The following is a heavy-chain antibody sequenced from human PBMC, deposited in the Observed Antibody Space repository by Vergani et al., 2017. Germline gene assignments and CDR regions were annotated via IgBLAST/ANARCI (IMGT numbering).Heavy chain of an antibody. J-gene: IGHJ6*02. CDR2: IKSKTDGGTT. D-gene: IGHD3-9*01. V-gene: IGHV3-15*01. Sequence: EVQLVESGGGLVKPGGSLRLSCAASGFTFSNAWMSWVRQAPGKGLEWVGRIKSKTDGGTTDYAAPVKGRFTISRDDSKNTLYLQMNSLQTEDTAVYYCTSYDILTGFLYYGMDVWGQGTTVTVSS. CDR3: TSYDILTGFLYYGMDV. CDR1: GFTFSNAW.